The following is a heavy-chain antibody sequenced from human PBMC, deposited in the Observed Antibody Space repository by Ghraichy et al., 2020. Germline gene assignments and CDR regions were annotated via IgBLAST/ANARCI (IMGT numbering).Heavy chain of an antibody. CDR1: GFTFSSYG. CDR2: IRYDGSNK. CDR3: AKDSYYYDSSGLMGFDY. D-gene: IGHD3-22*01. Sequence: GGSLRLSCAASGFTFSSYGMHWVRQAPGKGLEWVAFIRYDGSNKYYADSVKGRFTISRDNSKNTLYLQMNSLRAEDTAVYYCAKDSYYYDSSGLMGFDYWGQGTLVTVSS. V-gene: IGHV3-30*02. J-gene: IGHJ4*02.